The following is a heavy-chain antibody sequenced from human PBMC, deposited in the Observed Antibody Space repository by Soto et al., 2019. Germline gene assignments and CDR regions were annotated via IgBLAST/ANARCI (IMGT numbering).Heavy chain of an antibody. CDR3: ARPARECSSPGCAN. CDR1: GLTFSSYW. D-gene: IGHD2-2*01. CDR2: INQDGSES. J-gene: IGHJ4*02. Sequence: GGSLRLSCVVSGLTFSSYWMCWFLQAPGKGLEWVANINQDGSESYYVDSVKGRFTISRDNAKNSLYLQMTSLRAEDTAVYYCARPARECSSPGCANWGQGTLVTVS. V-gene: IGHV3-7*01.